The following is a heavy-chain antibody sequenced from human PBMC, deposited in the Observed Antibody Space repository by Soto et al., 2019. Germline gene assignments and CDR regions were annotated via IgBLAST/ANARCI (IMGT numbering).Heavy chain of an antibody. D-gene: IGHD6-13*01. V-gene: IGHV4-59*08. CDR3: ARHKYPGIAAAGSDAFDI. J-gene: IGHJ3*02. CDR2: IYYSWNP. CDR1: GGSISSYY. Sequence: PSETLSLTCTVSGGSISSYYWSWIRQPPGKGLEWIAYIYYSWNPNSNPSLKSRVTISVDTSKNQFSLGLSSVTAADTAVYYCARHKYPGIAAAGSDAFDIWGQGTMVTVSS.